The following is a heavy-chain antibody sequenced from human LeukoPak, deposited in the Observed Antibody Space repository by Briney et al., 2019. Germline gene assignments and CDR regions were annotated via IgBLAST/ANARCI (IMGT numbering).Heavy chain of an antibody. J-gene: IGHJ4*02. V-gene: IGHV1-2*02. D-gene: IGHD6-6*01. CDR1: GYTFTGYY. Sequence: ASVKVSCKASGYTFTGYYMHWVRQAPGQGLEWMGSINPNSGGTNYAQKFQGRVTMTRDTSITTGYMELSSLRSDDTAVYYCARRGIAGRREHWGRGPLVPVSS. CDR2: INPNSGGT. CDR3: ARRGIAGRREH.